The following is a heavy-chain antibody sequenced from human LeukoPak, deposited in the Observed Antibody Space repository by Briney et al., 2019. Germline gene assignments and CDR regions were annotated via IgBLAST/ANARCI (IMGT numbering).Heavy chain of an antibody. D-gene: IGHD1-26*01. CDR3: ARAWVRGATESNWFDP. J-gene: IGHJ5*02. V-gene: IGHV6-1*01. Sequence: SQTLSLTCAISGDSVSSNSAAWNWIRQSPSRGLEWLGRTYYRSKWYNDYAVSVKSRITINPDTSKNQFSLQLNSVTPEDTAVYYCARAWVRGATESNWFDPWGQGTLVTVSS. CDR1: GDSVSSNSAA. CDR2: TYYRSKWYN.